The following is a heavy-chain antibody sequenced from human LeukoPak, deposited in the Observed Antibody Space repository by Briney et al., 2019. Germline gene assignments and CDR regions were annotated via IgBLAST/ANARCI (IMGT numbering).Heavy chain of an antibody. CDR1: GGSFSGYY. V-gene: IGHV4-34*01. J-gene: IGHJ6*03. CDR3: ARVTWFPGTSYYYMDV. D-gene: IGHD1-1*01. Sequence: SETLSLTCAVYGGSFSGYYWSWIRQPPGKGLEWIGEINHSGSTNYNPSLKSRVTISVDTSKNQFSLKLSSVTAADTAVYYCARVTWFPGTSYYYMDVWGKGTTVTVSS. CDR2: INHSGST.